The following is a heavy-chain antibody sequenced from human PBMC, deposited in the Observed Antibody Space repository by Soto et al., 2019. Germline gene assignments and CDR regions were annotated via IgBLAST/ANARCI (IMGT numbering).Heavy chain of an antibody. CDR3: ARDGDYYGSGSYPQGFRYFDY. V-gene: IGHV4-31*03. CDR2: IYYSGST. D-gene: IGHD3-10*01. J-gene: IGHJ4*02. CDR1: GGSISSGGCY. Sequence: PSETLSLTCTVSGGSISSGGCYWSWIRQHPGKGLEWIGYIYYSGSTYYNPSLKSRVTISVDTSKNQFSLKLSSVTAADTAVYYCARDGDYYGSGSYPQGFRYFDYWGQGTLVTVSS.